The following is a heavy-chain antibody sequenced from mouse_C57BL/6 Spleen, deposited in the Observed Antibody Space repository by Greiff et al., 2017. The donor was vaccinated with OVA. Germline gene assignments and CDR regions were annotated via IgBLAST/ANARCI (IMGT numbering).Heavy chain of an antibody. J-gene: IGHJ2*01. D-gene: IGHD4-1*01. Sequence: EVMLVESGGGLVKPGGSLKLSCAASGFTFSDYGMHWVRQAPEKGLEWVAYISSGSSTIYYADTVQGRFPISRDNAKNTLFLQMTSLRSEDTAMYYCARNDWDGGYFDYWGQGTTLTVSS. CDR3: ARNDWDGGYFDY. CDR2: ISSGSSTI. V-gene: IGHV5-17*01. CDR1: GFTFSDYG.